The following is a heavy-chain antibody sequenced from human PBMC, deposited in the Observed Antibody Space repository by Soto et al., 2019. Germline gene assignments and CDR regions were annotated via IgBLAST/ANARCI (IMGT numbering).Heavy chain of an antibody. J-gene: IGHJ6*02. V-gene: IGHV1-58*01. CDR2: IVVGSGNT. CDR1: GFTFTSSA. Sequence: ASVKVSCQASGFTFTSSALQWVRQARGQRLEWIGWIVVGSGNTNYAQKFQERVTITRDMSTSTAYMELSSLRSEDTAVYYCAADPENYYYYYGMDVWGQGTTVTVSS. CDR3: AADPENYYYYYGMDV.